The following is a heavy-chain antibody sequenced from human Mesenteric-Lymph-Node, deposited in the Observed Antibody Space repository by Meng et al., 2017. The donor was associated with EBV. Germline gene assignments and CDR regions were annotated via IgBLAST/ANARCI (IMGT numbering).Heavy chain of an antibody. D-gene: IGHD5-24*01. CDR3: AKDERWLQSDH. CDR2: ISPTNGRT. J-gene: IGHJ5*02. V-gene: IGHV3-23*04. Sequence: EVQLVGSGGGSVQPGGYLGLFCAASGFSFSDYAMSWGRQAPGKGLEWVSGISPTNGRTYYTDSVKGRFTISRDNFKNTLYLQMNSLRAEDTAVYFCAKDERWLQSDHWGQGTLVTASS. CDR1: GFSFSDYA.